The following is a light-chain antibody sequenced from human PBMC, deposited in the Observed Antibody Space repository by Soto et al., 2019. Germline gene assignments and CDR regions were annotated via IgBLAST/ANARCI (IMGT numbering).Light chain of an antibody. CDR1: QAIRNY. Sequence: DIQMTQSPSSLSASVGDRVTITCRASQAIRNYLAWYQQKSGKVPKLLIYGASTLQSGVPSRFSGSGSGTDFTLTISSLQPEDIATYYCQKYSAAPFTCGGGTKVEIK. J-gene: IGKJ4*01. V-gene: IGKV1-27*01. CDR2: GAS. CDR3: QKYSAAPFT.